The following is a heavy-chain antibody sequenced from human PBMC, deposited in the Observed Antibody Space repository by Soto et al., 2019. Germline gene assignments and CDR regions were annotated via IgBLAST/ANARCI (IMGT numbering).Heavy chain of an antibody. CDR2: ISGSGGST. CDR3: AKFSRLLWFGEFLDY. Sequence: GGSLSLSCAASGFPFSSYAMSWVRQAPGKGLEWVSAISGSGGSTYYADSVKGRFTISRDNSKNTLYLQMNSLRAEDTAVYYCAKFSRLLWFGEFLDYWGQGTLVTVSS. V-gene: IGHV3-23*01. J-gene: IGHJ4*02. CDR1: GFPFSSYA. D-gene: IGHD3-10*01.